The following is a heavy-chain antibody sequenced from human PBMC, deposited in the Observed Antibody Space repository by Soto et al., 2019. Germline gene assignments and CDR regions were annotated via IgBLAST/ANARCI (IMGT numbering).Heavy chain of an antibody. J-gene: IGHJ4*02. CDR1: GFTVTSNY. Sequence: EVQLVESGGGLIQPGGSLRLSCAASGFTVTSNYMTWVRQPPGKGLEWVSVMYIGGDTYYADSVKGRFTISRDNSKNTRYLQMDSLGADDTAVYYCARRWARSGFDYWGQGTLVTVSS. V-gene: IGHV3-53*01. CDR3: ARRWARSGFDY. CDR2: MYIGGDT. D-gene: IGHD1-26*01.